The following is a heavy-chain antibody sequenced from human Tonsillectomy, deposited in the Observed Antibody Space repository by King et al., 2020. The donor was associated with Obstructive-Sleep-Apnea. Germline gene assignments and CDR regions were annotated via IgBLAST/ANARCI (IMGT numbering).Heavy chain of an antibody. Sequence: VQLVQSGAEVKKPGSSVKVSCKASGGTFSSYAISWVRQAPGQWLEWMGGIIPIFGTANYAQKFQGRVTITSDESTSTAYMELSSLRSEDTAVYYCAATDYYDSSGYYPYYFDYWGQGTLVTVSS. V-gene: IGHV1-69*01. CDR3: AATDYYDSSGYYPYYFDY. CDR2: IIPIFGTA. D-gene: IGHD3-22*01. J-gene: IGHJ4*02. CDR1: GGTFSSYA.